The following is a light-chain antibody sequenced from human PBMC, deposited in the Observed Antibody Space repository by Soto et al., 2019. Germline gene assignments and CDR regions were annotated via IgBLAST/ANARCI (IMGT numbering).Light chain of an antibody. Sequence: DIQMTKTPSSLSASVGDRVTITCRASQSISSYLNWYQQKPGKAPKLLIYAASSLQSGVPSRFSGSGSGTDFTLTISSLQPEDFATYYCQQSYRTSRTFGQGTKV. V-gene: IGKV1-39*01. CDR1: QSISSY. CDR3: QQSYRTSRT. J-gene: IGKJ1*01. CDR2: AAS.